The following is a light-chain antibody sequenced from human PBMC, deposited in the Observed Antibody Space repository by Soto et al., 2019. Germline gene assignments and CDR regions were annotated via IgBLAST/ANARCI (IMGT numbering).Light chain of an antibody. Sequence: DIVMTQSPDSLAVSLGERATINCKSNQSVLYSSNNKNYLAWYQQKPGQPPKLLIYWASTRESGVPDRFSGSGSGTDFTLTISSLQAEDVAVYYCQQYYSTPPPTFGGGTKVEIK. CDR3: QQYYSTPPPT. J-gene: IGKJ4*01. CDR2: WAS. CDR1: QSVLYSSNNKNY. V-gene: IGKV4-1*01.